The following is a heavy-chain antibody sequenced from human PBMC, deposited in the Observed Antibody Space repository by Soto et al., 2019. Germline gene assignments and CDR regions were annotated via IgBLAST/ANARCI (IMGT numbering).Heavy chain of an antibody. CDR3: ARALHHYLSNYYDSSGLDCYGMDV. Sequence: QRLSCAASGFTFSSYSMNWVRQAPGKGLEWVSSISSSSSYIYYADSVKGRFTISRDNAKNSLYLQMNSLRAEDTAVYYCARALHHYLSNYYDSSGLDCYGMDVWGQGTTLTVSS. CDR2: ISSSSSYI. D-gene: IGHD3-22*01. V-gene: IGHV3-21*01. J-gene: IGHJ6*02. CDR1: GFTFSSYS.